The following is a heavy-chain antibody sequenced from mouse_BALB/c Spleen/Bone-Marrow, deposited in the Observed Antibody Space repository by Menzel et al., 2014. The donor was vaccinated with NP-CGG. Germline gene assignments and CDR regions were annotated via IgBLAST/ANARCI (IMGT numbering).Heavy chain of an antibody. V-gene: IGHV1-82*01. Sequence: LVESGPELVKPGASVKISCKASGYAFSSSWMNWVKQRPGQGLEWIGRIYPGDGDTHYNGKFKGKATLTADKSSSTAYMHLSSLTSVDSAVYFCARSDGYRALDYWGQGTSVIVSS. J-gene: IGHJ4*01. CDR3: ARSDGYRALDY. CDR1: GYAFSSSW. D-gene: IGHD2-3*01. CDR2: IYPGDGDT.